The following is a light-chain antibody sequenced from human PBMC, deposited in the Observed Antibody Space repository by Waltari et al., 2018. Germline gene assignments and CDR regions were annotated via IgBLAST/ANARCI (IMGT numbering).Light chain of an antibody. V-gene: IGKV3-11*01. CDR2: DAS. CDR1: QNIDSY. CDR3: HQRSKWPLT. Sequence: EIVLTQSPATLSLSPGERATLSCRASQNIDSYLARYQLKPGQVPRLLIYDASNRATGIPARFSGSGSGADFTLIISSLEPEDFAVYYCHQRSKWPLTFGGGTKVEIK. J-gene: IGKJ4*01.